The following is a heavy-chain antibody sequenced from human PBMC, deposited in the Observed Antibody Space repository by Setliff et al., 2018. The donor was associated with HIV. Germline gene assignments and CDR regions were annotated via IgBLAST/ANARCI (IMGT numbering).Heavy chain of an antibody. CDR3: ARECVVPAAGRHRWFDP. J-gene: IGHJ5*02. Sequence: SWVRQHPGKGLEWIGYIYYSGSTYYNPSLKSRVTISVDTSKNQFSLKLSSVTAADTAVYYCARECVVPAAGRHRWFDPWGQGTLVTVSS. D-gene: IGHD2-2*01. V-gene: IGHV4-31*02. CDR2: IYYSGST.